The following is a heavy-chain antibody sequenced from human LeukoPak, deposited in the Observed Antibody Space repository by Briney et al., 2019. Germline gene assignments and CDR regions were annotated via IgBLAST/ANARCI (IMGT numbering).Heavy chain of an antibody. J-gene: IGHJ6*03. CDR3: TTASFAYCGGGPAGCMDV. Sequence: GGSLRLSCAASGFTFSGSAMHWVRQASGKGLEWVGRIRSKANSYATAYAASVKGRFTISRDDSKNTAYLQMNSLKTEDTAVYYCTTASFAYCGGGPAGCMDVWGKGTTVTISS. D-gene: IGHD2-21*01. CDR1: GFTFSGSA. V-gene: IGHV3-73*01. CDR2: IRSKANSYAT.